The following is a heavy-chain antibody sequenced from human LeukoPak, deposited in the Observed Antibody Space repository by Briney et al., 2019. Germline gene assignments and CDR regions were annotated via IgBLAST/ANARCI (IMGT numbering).Heavy chain of an antibody. D-gene: IGHD6-13*01. V-gene: IGHV4-34*01. Sequence: SETLSLTCAVYGGSFSGYYWSWIRQPPGKGLEWIGEINHSGSTDYNPSLKSRVTISVDTSKNQFSLKLSSVTAADTAVYYCARARKQQLVGDWGQGTLVTVSS. J-gene: IGHJ4*02. CDR3: ARARKQQLVGD. CDR1: GGSFSGYY. CDR2: INHSGST.